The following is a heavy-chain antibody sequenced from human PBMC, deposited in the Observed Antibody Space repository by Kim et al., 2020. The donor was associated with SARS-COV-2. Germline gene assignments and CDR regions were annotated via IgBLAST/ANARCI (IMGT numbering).Heavy chain of an antibody. CDR3: ARDRPNVYGSGSYLILYYYYGRDV. CDR1: GFTFSDYY. CDR2: ISSSGSTI. D-gene: IGHD3-10*01. V-gene: IGHV3-11*04. J-gene: IGHJ6*02. Sequence: GGSLRLSCAASGFTFSDYYMSWIRQAPGKGLEWVSYISSSGSTIYYADSVKGRFTISRDNAKNSLYLQMNSLRAEDTAVYYCARDRPNVYGSGSYLILYYYYGRDVWGQGTTVTVSS.